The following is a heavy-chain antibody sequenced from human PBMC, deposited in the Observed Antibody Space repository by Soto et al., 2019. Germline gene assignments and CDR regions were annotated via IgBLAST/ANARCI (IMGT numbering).Heavy chain of an antibody. Sequence: SQTLSLTCTVSGGSISSYYWSWIRQPPGKGLEWIGYIYYSGSTNYNPSLKSRVTISVDTSKNQFSLKVSSVTAADTAVYYCARLDAVAGSSELDPWGQGTLVTVS. CDR1: GGSISSYY. V-gene: IGHV4-59*01. J-gene: IGHJ5*02. CDR3: ARLDAVAGSSELDP. D-gene: IGHD6-19*01. CDR2: IYYSGST.